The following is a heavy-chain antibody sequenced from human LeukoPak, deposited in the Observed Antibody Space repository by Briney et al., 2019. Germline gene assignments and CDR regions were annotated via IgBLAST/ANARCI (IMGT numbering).Heavy chain of an antibody. CDR3: ARVPNSGGYYPSDY. J-gene: IGHJ4*02. Sequence: PGGSLRLSCAASGFTFSSYGMNWVRQAPGKGLEWVSFISLGSDPIYYADSVQGRFAVSRDNAKNSLFLQMSSLRDEDTAVYYCARVPNSGGYYPSDYWGQGTLVTVSS. D-gene: IGHD3-22*01. V-gene: IGHV3-48*02. CDR1: GFTFSSYG. CDR2: ISLGSDPI.